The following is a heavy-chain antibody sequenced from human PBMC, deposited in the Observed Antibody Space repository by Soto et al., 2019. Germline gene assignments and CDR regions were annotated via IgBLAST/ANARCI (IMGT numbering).Heavy chain of an antibody. V-gene: IGHV3-30*18. J-gene: IGHJ4*02. CDR3: AKEGGLSGSYYISSSYYFDY. CDR2: ISYDGSYT. D-gene: IGHD1-26*01. Sequence: GGSLRLSCVASGFTFSSYGMHWVRQAPGKGLECLAIISYDGSYTYYADSVKGRFTISRDNSKNTLYLQMNSLRAEDTSVYYCAKEGGLSGSYYISSSYYFDYWGQGTLVTVSS. CDR1: GFTFSSYG.